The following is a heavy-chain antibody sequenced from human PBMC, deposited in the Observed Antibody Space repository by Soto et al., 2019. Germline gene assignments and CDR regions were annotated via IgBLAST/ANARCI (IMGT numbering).Heavy chain of an antibody. D-gene: IGHD3-10*01. Sequence: QVQLVQSGAEVKKPGASVKVSCKASGYTFTSYAMHWVRQAPGQRLEWMRWINAGNGNTKYSQKFQGRVTITRDTSASTAYMELSSLRSEDTAVYYCASEVPFYYGSGSVDYWGQGTLVTVSS. J-gene: IGHJ4*02. CDR3: ASEVPFYYGSGSVDY. V-gene: IGHV1-3*01. CDR2: INAGNGNT. CDR1: GYTFTSYA.